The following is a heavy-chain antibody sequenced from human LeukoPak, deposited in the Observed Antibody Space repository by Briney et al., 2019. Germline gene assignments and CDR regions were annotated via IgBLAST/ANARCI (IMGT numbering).Heavy chain of an antibody. CDR1: GFTFSSYA. D-gene: IGHD6-13*01. J-gene: IGHJ4*02. V-gene: IGHV3-23*01. Sequence: GSPRLSCAASGFTFSSYAMSWVRQAPGKGLEWVSAISGSGGSTYYADSVKGRFTISRDNSKNTLYLQMNSLRAEDTAVYYCAKVGSSWRYYFDYWGQGTLVTVSS. CDR3: AKVGSSWRYYFDY. CDR2: ISGSGGST.